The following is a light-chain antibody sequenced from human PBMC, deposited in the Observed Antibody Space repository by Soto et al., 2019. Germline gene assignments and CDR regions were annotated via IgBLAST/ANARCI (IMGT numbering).Light chain of an antibody. CDR3: QQYCSSPWT. CDR1: QSVSSSY. Sequence: EIVLTQSPGTLSLSPGERATLSCRASQSVSSSYLAWYQQKPGQAPRLLIYGASSRATGIPDRFSGSGSGTDFTLTISRLEPEDVAVYYCQQYCSSPWTVGQGTKVEIK. V-gene: IGKV3-20*01. CDR2: GAS. J-gene: IGKJ1*01.